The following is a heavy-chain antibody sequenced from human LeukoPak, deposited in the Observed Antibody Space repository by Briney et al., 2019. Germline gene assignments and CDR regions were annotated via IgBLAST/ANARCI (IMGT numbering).Heavy chain of an antibody. CDR3: ARDRQTFYDYVGGNYRFYFDY. J-gene: IGHJ4*02. CDR2: IFTSGST. Sequence: SETLSLTCAVYGGSFSGYYWSWIRQPAGKGLEWIGRIFTSGSTNFNPSLKSRVTMSIDTSKNQFSLKLSSVTAADTAVYYCARDRQTFYDYVGGNYRFYFDYWGQGTLVTVSS. CDR1: GGSFSGYY. D-gene: IGHD3-16*02. V-gene: IGHV4-4*07.